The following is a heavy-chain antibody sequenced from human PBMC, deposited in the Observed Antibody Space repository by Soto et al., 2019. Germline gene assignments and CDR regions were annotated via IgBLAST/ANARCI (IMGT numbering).Heavy chain of an antibody. D-gene: IGHD3-22*01. V-gene: IGHV3-23*01. CDR2: ISGSGGST. CDR1: GFTFSSYA. Sequence: GSLRLSCAASGFTFSSYAMSWVRQAPGKGLEWVSAISGSGGSTYYADSVKGRFTISRDNSKNTLYLQMNSLRAEDTAVYYCAKDRVGSGYYYDYFGYWGQGTLVTVSS. J-gene: IGHJ4*02. CDR3: AKDRVGSGYYYDYFGY.